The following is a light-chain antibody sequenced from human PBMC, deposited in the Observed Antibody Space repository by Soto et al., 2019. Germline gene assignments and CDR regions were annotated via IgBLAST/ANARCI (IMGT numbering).Light chain of an antibody. V-gene: IGLV2-14*03. CDR3: SSYPSSETHVL. CDR2: DVS. Sequence: QSALTQPASVSGSPGQSITISCTGTSSDVGYYNSVSWYQRHPGKVPKLIIYDVSGRPSGVSNRFSGFKSGNTASLTISGLQAEDEADYYCSSYPSSETHVLFGGGTKLTVL. CDR1: SSDVGYYNS. J-gene: IGLJ2*01.